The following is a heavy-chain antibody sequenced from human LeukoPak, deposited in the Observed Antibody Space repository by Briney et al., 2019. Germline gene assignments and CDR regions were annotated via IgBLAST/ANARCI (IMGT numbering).Heavy chain of an antibody. CDR3: ARGLWFGELNDAFDI. Sequence: PSETLSLTCTVSGGSISSGSYYWSWIRQPAGKGLEWIGRIYTSGSTNYNPSLKSRVTTSVDTSKNQLSLKLSSVTAADTAVYYCARGLWFGELNDAFDIWGQGTMVTVSS. V-gene: IGHV4-61*02. J-gene: IGHJ3*02. CDR1: GGSISSGSYY. CDR2: IYTSGST. D-gene: IGHD3-10*01.